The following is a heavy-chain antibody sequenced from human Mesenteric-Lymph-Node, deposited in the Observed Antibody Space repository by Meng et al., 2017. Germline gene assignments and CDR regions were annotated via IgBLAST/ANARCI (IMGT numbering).Heavy chain of an antibody. D-gene: IGHD3-10*01. CDR1: GGSISSYY. J-gene: IGHJ4*02. Sequence: GSLRLSCTVSGGSISSYYWGWIRQPPGKGLEWIGSIYYSGSTYYNPSLKSRVTISVDTSKNQFSLKLSSVTAADTAVYYCARDSTMVRGVIKGNYFDYWGQGTLVTVSS. CDR3: ARDSTMVRGVIKGNYFDY. CDR2: IYYSGST. V-gene: IGHV4-39*07.